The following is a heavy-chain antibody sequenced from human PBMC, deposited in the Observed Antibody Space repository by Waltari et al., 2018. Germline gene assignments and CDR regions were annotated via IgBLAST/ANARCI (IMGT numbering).Heavy chain of an antibody. V-gene: IGHV4-34*01. CDR1: GGSFSGYY. Sequence: QVQLQQWGAGLLKPSETLSLTCAVYGGSFSGYYWSWIRQPPGKGLEWMGEINHSGSTNYNPSLKSRVPISVDTSKNQFSLKLSSVTAADTAVYYCARGRFLIRRVFDYWGQGTLVTVSS. D-gene: IGHD3-3*01. CDR2: INHSGST. J-gene: IGHJ4*02. CDR3: ARGRFLIRRVFDY.